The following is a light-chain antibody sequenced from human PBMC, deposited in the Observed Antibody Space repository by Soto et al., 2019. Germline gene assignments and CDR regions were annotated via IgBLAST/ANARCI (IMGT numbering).Light chain of an antibody. Sequence: DIQMTQSPSTLSASVGDRVTITCRASHSISSWLAWYQQKPGKDPKLLIYDASSLESGVPSRFSGSGSGTEFTLTISSLQPDDFATSYCQQYNSYSLFTCGAGTKVYIK. J-gene: IGKJ3*01. CDR3: QQYNSYSLFT. CDR2: DAS. CDR1: HSISSW. V-gene: IGKV1-5*01.